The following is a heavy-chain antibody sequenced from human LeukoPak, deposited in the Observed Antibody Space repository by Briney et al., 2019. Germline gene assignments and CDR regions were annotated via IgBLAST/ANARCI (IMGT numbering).Heavy chain of an antibody. CDR2: IYFTGST. V-gene: IGHV4-61*01. CDR3: VSESVVVLPGGMGDSSSEGFYLTGMDV. J-gene: IGHJ6*04. D-gene: IGHD2-15*01. CDR1: GDSVNSGTYY. Sequence: PSDTLSLTCTVSGDSVNSGTYYWNWIRQSPGKGLEWIGNIYFTGSTNYNPTLNSRVSMSLDTSKNQFSLKLTSVTAADTAVYYCVSESVVVLPGGMGDSSSEGFYLTGMDVWGKGTTVTVAS.